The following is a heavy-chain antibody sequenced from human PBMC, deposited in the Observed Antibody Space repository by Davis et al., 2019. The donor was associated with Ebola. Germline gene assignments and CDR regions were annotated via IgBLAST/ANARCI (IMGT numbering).Heavy chain of an antibody. D-gene: IGHD6-25*01. V-gene: IGHV3-11*03. CDR2: ISSSSSYT. CDR3: AISQRTWDMEY. J-gene: IGHJ4*02. CDR1: GFTFSDYY. Sequence: GESLKISCAASGFTFSDYYMSWIRQAPGKGLEWVSYISSSSSYTNYADSVKGRFTISRDNAKNSLYLQMNSLRAEDTAVYYCAISQRTWDMEYWGQGTLVTVSS.